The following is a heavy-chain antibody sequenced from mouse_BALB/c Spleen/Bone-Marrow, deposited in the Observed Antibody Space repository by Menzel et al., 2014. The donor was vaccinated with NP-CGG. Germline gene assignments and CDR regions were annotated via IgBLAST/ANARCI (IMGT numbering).Heavy chain of an antibody. CDR1: GFTFSSYA. V-gene: IGHV5-9-4*01. J-gene: IGHJ3*01. CDR2: ISSGGSYT. D-gene: IGHD2-10*02. CDR3: ARDRYGNYPWFAY. Sequence: EVQVVESGGGLVKPGGSLKLSCAASGFTFSSYAMSWVRQSPEKRLEWVAEISSGGSYTYYPDTVTGRFTISRDNAKNTLYLKMSSLRSEDTAMYYCARDRYGNYPWFAYWGQGTLVTVSA.